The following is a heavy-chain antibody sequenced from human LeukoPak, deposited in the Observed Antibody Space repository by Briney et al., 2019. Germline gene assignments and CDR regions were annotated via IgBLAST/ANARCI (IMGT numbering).Heavy chain of an antibody. J-gene: IGHJ4*02. V-gene: IGHV5-51*01. CDR3: ARQNRYCSSTSCYLGY. Sequence: GESLKISCKGSGYSFTSYWIGWVRPMPGKGLEWMGIIYPGDSDTRYSPSFQGQVTISADKSISTAYLQWSSLKASDTAMYYCARQNRYCSSTSCYLGYWGQGTLVTVSS. CDR2: IYPGDSDT. D-gene: IGHD2-2*01. CDR1: GYSFTSYW.